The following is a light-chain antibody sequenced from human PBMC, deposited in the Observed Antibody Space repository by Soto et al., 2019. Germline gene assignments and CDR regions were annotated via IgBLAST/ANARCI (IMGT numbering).Light chain of an antibody. V-gene: IGLV1-44*01. Sequence: QSVLTQPPSVSGTPGQRVTISCSGSRSNIGGNAVTWYQQVPGTAPKLLIYANDQRPSGISDRFSGSKSSTSASLAISGLQSEDEADYYCAVWDDNLRGLFGGGTKL. CDR1: RSNIGGNA. CDR2: AND. J-gene: IGLJ2*01. CDR3: AVWDDNLRGL.